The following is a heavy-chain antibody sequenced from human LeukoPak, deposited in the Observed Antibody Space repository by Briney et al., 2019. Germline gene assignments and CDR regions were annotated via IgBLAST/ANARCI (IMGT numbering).Heavy chain of an antibody. CDR2: ISWNSGNI. J-gene: IGHJ3*02. CDR1: GFTFDDYA. V-gene: IGHV3-9*01. CDR3: AKGYSGYDYAFDI. D-gene: IGHD5-12*01. Sequence: GRSLRLSCAASGFTFDDYAMDWVRQAPGKGLEWVSGISWNSGNIGYADSVKGRFTISRDNSKNMVYLQMNSLRVGDTAVYYCAKGYSGYDYAFDIWGQGTMVTISS.